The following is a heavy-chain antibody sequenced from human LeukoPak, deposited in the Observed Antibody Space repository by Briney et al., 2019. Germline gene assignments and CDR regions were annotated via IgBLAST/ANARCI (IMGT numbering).Heavy chain of an antibody. CDR2: ISSSTTYT. CDR3: VRSGDYGDYGGSTDAFDL. D-gene: IGHD4-17*01. J-gene: IGHJ3*01. V-gene: IGHV3-21*01. Sequence: GGSLRLSCAASGFTFTTYSMNWVRRAPGMGLEWVSSISSSTTYTYYADSMKGRFTVPRDNAKNSLYLQMHSLRGEDTAVYYCVRSGDYGDYGGSTDAFDLWGQGTMVTVSS. CDR1: GFTFTTYS.